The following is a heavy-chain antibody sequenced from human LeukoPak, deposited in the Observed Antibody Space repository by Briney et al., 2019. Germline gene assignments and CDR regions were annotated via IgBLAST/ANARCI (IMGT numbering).Heavy chain of an antibody. CDR1: GFTFSSYS. J-gene: IGHJ4*02. D-gene: IGHD3/OR15-3a*01. CDR3: ARDLWREYGFYYFDY. Sequence: KTGGSLRLSCAASGFTFSSYSMNWVRQAPGKGLEWVSSISSSSSYIYYADSVKGRFTISRDNAKNSLYLQMNSLRAEDTAVYYCARDLWREYGFYYFDYWGQGTLVTVSS. V-gene: IGHV3-21*01. CDR2: ISSSSSYI.